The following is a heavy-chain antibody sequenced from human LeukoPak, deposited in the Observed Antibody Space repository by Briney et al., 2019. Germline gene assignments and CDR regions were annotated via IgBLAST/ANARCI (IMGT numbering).Heavy chain of an antibody. CDR1: GFTFSNAW. CDR3: TTEDQWFYYYYYMDV. Sequence: GGSLRLFCAASGFTFSNAWMSWVREAPGKGLECVGRIKSKTDGGTTDYAAPVKGRFTISRDDSKNTLYLQMNSLKTEDTAVYYCTTEDQWFYYYYYMDVWGKGTTVTISS. CDR2: IKSKTDGGTT. V-gene: IGHV3-15*01. J-gene: IGHJ6*03. D-gene: IGHD2-8*01.